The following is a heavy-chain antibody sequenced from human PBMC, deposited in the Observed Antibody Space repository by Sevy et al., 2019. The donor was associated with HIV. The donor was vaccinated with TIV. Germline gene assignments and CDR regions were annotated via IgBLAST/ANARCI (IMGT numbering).Heavy chain of an antibody. D-gene: IGHD6-19*01. CDR3: AKTPMTEAAPYFDF. J-gene: IGHJ4*02. CDR1: GFTFEDYA. V-gene: IGHV3-9*01. Sequence: GGSLRLSCAGSGFTFEDYALHWVRQAPGQGLEWVAGINWNSGSLDYADSVKGRFTISRDDAKNSLYLQMDTLRTEDTALYYCAKTPMTEAAPYFDFWGQGTRVTVSS. CDR2: INWNSGSL.